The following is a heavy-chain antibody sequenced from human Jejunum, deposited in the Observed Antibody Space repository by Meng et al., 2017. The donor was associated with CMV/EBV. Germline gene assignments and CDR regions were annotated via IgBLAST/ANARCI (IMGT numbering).Heavy chain of an antibody. Sequence: GQRQGGGAGLLKPSGAPSLPCPVYGGSFSGYYWSWIRQPPGKGLEWIGEINYRGSTNYSPSLKSRVTMSLDTSKNQFSLKLTSVTAADTAMYYCARCPRDDDSGYWFFDNWGQGTLVTVSS. D-gene: IGHD3-22*01. CDR1: GGSFSGYY. J-gene: IGHJ4*02. V-gene: IGHV4-34*01. CDR2: INYRGST. CDR3: ARCPRDDDSGYWFFDN.